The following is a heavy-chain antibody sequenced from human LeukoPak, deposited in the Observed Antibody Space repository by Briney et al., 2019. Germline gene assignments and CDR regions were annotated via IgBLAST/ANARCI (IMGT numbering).Heavy chain of an antibody. CDR3: ARQTGSGLFILP. CDR1: GVSISSSDSY. D-gene: IGHD3/OR15-3a*01. CDR2: IYYSGNT. J-gene: IGHJ4*02. Sequence: AETLSLTCTVSGVSISSSDSYWGWIRQPPGKGLEWIGSIYYSGNTYYNASLKSQVSISIDTSKNQFSLRLTSVTAADTAVYYCARQTGSGLFILPGGQGTLVTVSS. V-gene: IGHV4-39*01.